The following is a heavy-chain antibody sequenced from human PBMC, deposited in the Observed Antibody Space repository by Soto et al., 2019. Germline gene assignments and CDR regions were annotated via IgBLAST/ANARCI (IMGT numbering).Heavy chain of an antibody. Sequence: PGGSLRLSCAASGFTFSSYGMHWVRQAPGKGLEWVAVISYDGSNKYYADSVKGRFTISRDNSKNTLYLQMNSLRAEDTAVYYCAKDPGVVIILGGYYWGQGTLVTVSS. CDR1: GFTFSSYG. CDR2: ISYDGSNK. V-gene: IGHV3-30*18. J-gene: IGHJ4*02. D-gene: IGHD3-3*01. CDR3: AKDPGVVIILGGYY.